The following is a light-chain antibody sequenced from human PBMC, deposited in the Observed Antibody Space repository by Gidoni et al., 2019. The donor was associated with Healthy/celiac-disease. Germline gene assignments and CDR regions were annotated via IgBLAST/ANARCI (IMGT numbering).Light chain of an antibody. Sequence: SSELTQDPAVSVALGQTVRITCQGDSLRSYYASWYMQKPGQAPVLVIYGKNTRPSGIPDRFSGSSSGNTASLTITGTQAEDEADYYCNSRDSSGNQVFGGGTKVTV. CDR1: SLRSYY. CDR3: NSRDSSGNQV. V-gene: IGLV3-19*01. CDR2: GKN. J-gene: IGLJ2*01.